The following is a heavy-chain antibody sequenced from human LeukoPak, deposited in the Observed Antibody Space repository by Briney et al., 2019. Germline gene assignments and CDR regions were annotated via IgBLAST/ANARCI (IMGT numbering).Heavy chain of an antibody. V-gene: IGHV4-34*01. CDR1: GGSFSGYY. CDR2: INHSGST. J-gene: IGHJ6*02. D-gene: IGHD3-10*01. CDR3: AMRITMVRGVQYYYYGMDV. Sequence: SETLSLTCAVYGGSFSGYYWSWIRQPPGKGLEWIGEINHSGSTNYNPSLKSRVTISVDTSKNQFSLKLSSVTAADTAVYYCAMRITMVRGVQYYYYGMDVWGQGTTVTVSS.